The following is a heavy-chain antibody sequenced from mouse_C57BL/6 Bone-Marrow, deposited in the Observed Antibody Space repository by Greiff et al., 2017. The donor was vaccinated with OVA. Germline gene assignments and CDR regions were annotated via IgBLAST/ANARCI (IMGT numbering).Heavy chain of an antibody. J-gene: IGHJ1*03. Sequence: EVKLLESGGGLVKPGGSLKLSCAASGFTFSSYTMSWVRQTPEKRLEWVATISGGGGNTYYPDSLKGRVTISRDNAKNTLYLQMSRLRSEDTALYYCARPRSHWYCDFWGTGTTVTVSS. CDR2: ISGGGGNT. CDR3: ARPRSHWYCDF. V-gene: IGHV5-9*01. CDR1: GFTFSSYT.